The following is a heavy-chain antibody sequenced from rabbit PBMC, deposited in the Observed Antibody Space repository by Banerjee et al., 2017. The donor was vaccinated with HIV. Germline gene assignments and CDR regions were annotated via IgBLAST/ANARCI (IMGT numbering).Heavy chain of an antibody. J-gene: IGHJ4*01. CDR3: ARGVGGYVGYGYANL. D-gene: IGHD6-1*01. CDR1: GFSFSNGYV. V-gene: IGHV1S45*01. CDR2: INTSSGNT. Sequence: QEQLEESGGDLVKPEGSLTLTCTASGFSFSNGYVMCWVRQAPGKGLEWIACINTSSGNTVYASWAKGRFTISKTSSTTVTLQMTSLTAADTATYFCARGVGGYVGYGYANLWGPGTLVTVS.